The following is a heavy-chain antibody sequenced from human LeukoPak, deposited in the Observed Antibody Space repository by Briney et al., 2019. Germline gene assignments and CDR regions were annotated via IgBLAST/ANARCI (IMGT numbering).Heavy chain of an antibody. D-gene: IGHD2-21*01. Sequence: GGSLRLSCAASGFTFSSYSMNWVRQAPGEGLEWVANMNEDGSEKYYVDSVKGRFAISRDNAKNSLYLQMNDLRAEDTAVYYCARDGVKSLDVWGKGTTVTVSS. J-gene: IGHJ6*04. V-gene: IGHV3-7*01. CDR3: ARDGVKSLDV. CDR2: MNEDGSEK. CDR1: GFTFSSYS.